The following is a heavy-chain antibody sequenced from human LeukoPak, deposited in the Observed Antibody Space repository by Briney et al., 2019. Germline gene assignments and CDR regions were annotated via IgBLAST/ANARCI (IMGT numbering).Heavy chain of an antibody. Sequence: GGSLRLSCAASGFTFRGFGLHWVRQAPGKGLEWGALIGSDGTIDTYADSVKDRFTISRDNSKSTLYLQMNSLRAEDTAVYYSAKMWGASNHYYYIDVWGEGTTVTVSS. CDR1: GFTFRGFG. CDR3: AKMWGASNHYYYIDV. CDR2: IGSDGTID. V-gene: IGHV3-30*02. D-gene: IGHD4-11*01. J-gene: IGHJ6*03.